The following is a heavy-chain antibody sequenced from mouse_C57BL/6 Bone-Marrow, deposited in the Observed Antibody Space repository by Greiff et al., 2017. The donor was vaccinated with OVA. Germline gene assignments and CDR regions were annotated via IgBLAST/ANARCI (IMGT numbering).Heavy chain of an antibody. D-gene: IGHD1-1*01. CDR3: AFYGSSVGSFDY. V-gene: IGHV1-64*01. CDR2: IHPNSGST. CDR1: GYTFTSYW. J-gene: IGHJ2*01. Sequence: QVQLQQPGAELVKPGASVKLSCKASGYTFTSYWMHWVKQRPGQGLEWIGMIHPNSGSTNYNEKFKSKATLTVDKSSSTAYMQLSSLTSEDSAVYYCAFYGSSVGSFDYWGQGTTLTVSS.